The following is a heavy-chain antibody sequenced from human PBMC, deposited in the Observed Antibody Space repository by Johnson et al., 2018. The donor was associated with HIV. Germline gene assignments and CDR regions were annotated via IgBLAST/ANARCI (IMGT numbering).Heavy chain of an antibody. V-gene: IGHV3-30*02. CDR2: LRYDGTDQ. CDR3: AKTQSSIGGLDAFDL. J-gene: IGHJ3*01. CDR1: GFKFSGYG. D-gene: IGHD6-6*01. Sequence: VQLVESGGGVVQPGGSLRLSCVASGFKFSGYGMHWVRQAPGKELEWVSCLRYDGTDQFYADSVKGRFTISRDNSKSTVYLQMNRLRPENSAVYFCAKTQSSIGGLDAFDLWGQGTQVIVAS.